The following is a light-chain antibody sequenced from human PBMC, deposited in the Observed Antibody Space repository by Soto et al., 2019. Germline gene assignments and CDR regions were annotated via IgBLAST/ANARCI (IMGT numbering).Light chain of an antibody. V-gene: IGLV2-11*01. CDR3: CSYAGSYTYV. CDR1: SSDVGGYNY. J-gene: IGLJ1*01. CDR2: DVS. Sequence: SALTQPRSVSGSPGQSVTISCTGTSSDVGGYNYVSWYQQHPGKAPKFMIYDVSKRPSGVPDRFSGSKSGNTASLTISGLQAEDEADYYCCSYAGSYTYVLGTGTKVTVL.